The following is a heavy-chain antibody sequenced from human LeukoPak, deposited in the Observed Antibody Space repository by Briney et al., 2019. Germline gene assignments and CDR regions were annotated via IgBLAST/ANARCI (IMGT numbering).Heavy chain of an antibody. D-gene: IGHD3-22*01. V-gene: IGHV3-7*01. J-gene: IGHJ6*03. CDR3: ARDVRYYYDSSGYLYYYYYYMDV. CDR2: IKQDGSEK. Sequence: GGSLRLSCAASGFTFSSYWMSWVRQAPRKGLEWVANIKQDGSEKYYVDSVKGRFTISRDNAKNSLYLQMNSLRAEDTAVYYCARDVRYYYDSSGYLYYYYYYMDVWGKGTTVTVSS. CDR1: GFTFSSYW.